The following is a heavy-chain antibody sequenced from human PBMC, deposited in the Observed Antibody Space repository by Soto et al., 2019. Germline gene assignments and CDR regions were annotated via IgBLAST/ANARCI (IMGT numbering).Heavy chain of an antibody. CDR3: ARAAWGTMIVVVTDAFDI. CDR2: IIPIFGTA. CDR1: GGTFSSYA. V-gene: IGHV1-69*13. D-gene: IGHD3-22*01. Sequence: PSVKVSCTASGGTFSSYAISWVRQAPGQGLEWMGGIIPIFGTANYAQKFQGRVTITADESTSTAYMELSSLRSEDTAVYYCARAAWGTMIVVVTDAFDIWGQGTMVTVSS. J-gene: IGHJ3*02.